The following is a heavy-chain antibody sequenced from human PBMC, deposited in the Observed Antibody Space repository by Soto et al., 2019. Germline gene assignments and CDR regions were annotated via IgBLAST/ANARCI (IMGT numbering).Heavy chain of an antibody. D-gene: IGHD5-12*01. CDR1: GYTFTGYY. CDR3: AREMSGGYDIPPYFDY. Sequence: ASVKVSCKASGYTFTGYYMHWVRQAPGQGLEWMGWINPNSGGTNYAQKFRGRVTMTRDTSISTAYMELSRLRSDDTAVYYCAREMSGGYDIPPYFDYWGQGTLATVSS. V-gene: IGHV1-2*02. J-gene: IGHJ4*02. CDR2: INPNSGGT.